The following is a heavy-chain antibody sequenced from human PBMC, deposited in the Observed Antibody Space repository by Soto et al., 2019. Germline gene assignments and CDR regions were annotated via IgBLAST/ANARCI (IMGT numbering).Heavy chain of an antibody. J-gene: IGHJ4*02. Sequence: QVQLVQSGAEVKKPGSSVKVSCKASGGTFSSYAISWVRQAPGQGLEWMGGVIPIFGTATYTQKSQGRVTITADESTSTAYMELRSLRSEDTAVYYCARGGGRYSSGWPPFEYWGQGTLVTVSS. D-gene: IGHD6-19*01. CDR3: ARGGGRYSSGWPPFEY. V-gene: IGHV1-69*12. CDR2: VIPIFGTA. CDR1: GGTFSSYA.